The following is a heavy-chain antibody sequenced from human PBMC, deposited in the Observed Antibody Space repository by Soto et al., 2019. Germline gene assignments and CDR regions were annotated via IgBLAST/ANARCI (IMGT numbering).Heavy chain of an antibody. CDR3: ARLRTIFGVVTTYGMDV. CDR1: GGSISSSSYY. V-gene: IGHV4-39*01. J-gene: IGHJ6*02. Sequence: LTCTVSGGSISSSSYYWGWIRQPPGKGLEWIGSIYYSGSTYYNPSLKSRVTISVDTSKNQFSLKLSSVTAADTAVYYCARLRTIFGVVTTYGMDVWGQGTTVTVSS. CDR2: IYYSGST. D-gene: IGHD3-3*01.